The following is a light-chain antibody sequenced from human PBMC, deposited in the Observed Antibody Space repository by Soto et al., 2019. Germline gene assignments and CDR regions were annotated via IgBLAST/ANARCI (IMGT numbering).Light chain of an antibody. CDR2: DVS. V-gene: IGKV3-11*01. CDR3: QHRNKWPPIFT. Sequence: EIVLTQSPATLSLSPGERATLSCVARQRLSDYLAWYQQKPGQAPRLVIYDVSNRASGIPARFSGSGSGTDFTLTISSLEPEDFAVYYCQHRNKWPPIFTFGPGTQVDFK. J-gene: IGKJ3*01. CDR1: QRLSDY.